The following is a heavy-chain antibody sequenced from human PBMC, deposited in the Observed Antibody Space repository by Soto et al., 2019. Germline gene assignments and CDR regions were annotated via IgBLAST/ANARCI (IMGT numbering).Heavy chain of an antibody. CDR1: GFTFSNYA. D-gene: IGHD3-22*01. CDR3: AKGQGYYYDASGYTFDY. Sequence: GGSLRLSCAASGFTFSNYAMSWFRQAPGKGLEWVSAISGSAINTYYADSVRGRFTISRDNSKNTLYLQMNHLRAEDTAIYSCAKGQGYYYDASGYTFDYWGQGTLVTVSS. V-gene: IGHV3-23*01. CDR2: ISGSAINT. J-gene: IGHJ4*02.